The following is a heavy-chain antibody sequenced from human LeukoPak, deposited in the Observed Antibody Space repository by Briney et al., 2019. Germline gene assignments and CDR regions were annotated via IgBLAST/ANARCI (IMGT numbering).Heavy chain of an antibody. D-gene: IGHD2/OR15-2a*01. Sequence: GGSLRLSCAASGFTFSSYTMSWVRQAPGKGLEWVSGVSGSGGNIHYADSVRGRFTISRDIVKNLLYLQMNTLRDEDTAVYYCARDVYGNYGMDVWGQGTTVTVSS. CDR1: GFTFSSYT. CDR2: VSGSGGNI. V-gene: IGHV3-21*06. CDR3: ARDVYGNYGMDV. J-gene: IGHJ6*02.